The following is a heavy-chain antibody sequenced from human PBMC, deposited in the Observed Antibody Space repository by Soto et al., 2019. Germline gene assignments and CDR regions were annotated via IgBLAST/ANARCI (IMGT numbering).Heavy chain of an antibody. Sequence: NPGGSLRLSCAASGFTFSSYSMNWVRQAPGKGLEWVSSISSSRSSKYYADFVKGRFTIFSANDKNLLYLQRNSLRAEDTAVYYCARVRGYCSGGSCPGGFDYWGQGTLVTVS. CDR3: ARVRGYCSGGSCPGGFDY. CDR1: GFTFSSYS. D-gene: IGHD2-15*01. CDR2: ISSSRSSK. V-gene: IGHV3-21*01. J-gene: IGHJ4*02.